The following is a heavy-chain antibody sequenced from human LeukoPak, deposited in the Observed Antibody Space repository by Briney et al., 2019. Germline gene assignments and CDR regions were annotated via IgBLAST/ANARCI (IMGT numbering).Heavy chain of an antibody. D-gene: IGHD3-10*01. CDR3: ARCRYVGSGSYYRTMTYYFDY. CDR2: IYPGDSDT. Sequence: GESLKISCKGSGYSFTSYWIGWVRQMPGKGLEWMGIIYPGDSDTRYSPSFQGQVTISADKSISTAYLQWSSLKASDTAMYYCARCRYVGSGSYYRTMTYYFDYWGQGTLVTVSS. J-gene: IGHJ4*02. CDR1: GYSFTSYW. V-gene: IGHV5-51*01.